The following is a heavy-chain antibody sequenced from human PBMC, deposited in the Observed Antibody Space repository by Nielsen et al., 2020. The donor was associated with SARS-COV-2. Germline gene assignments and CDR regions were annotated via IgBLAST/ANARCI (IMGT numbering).Heavy chain of an antibody. CDR1: GFPFSSYW. D-gene: IGHD6-13*01. CDR2: INSDGSSP. V-gene: IGHV3-74*01. Sequence: GKSLKIPCAASGFPFSSYWMHWVRHAPGKGLVWVSRINSDGSSPSYADSVKGRFTISRDNAKNTLSLQMNSLRAEDTAVYYCARLGSSSWYFDYWGQGTLVTVSS. J-gene: IGHJ4*02. CDR3: ARLGSSSWYFDY.